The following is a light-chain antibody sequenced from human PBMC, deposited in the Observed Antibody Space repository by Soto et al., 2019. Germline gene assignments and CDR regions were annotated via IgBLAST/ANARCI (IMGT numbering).Light chain of an antibody. CDR1: QSISRNC. J-gene: IGKJ3*01. CDR2: SPS. CDR3: QQCGSPPLT. V-gene: IGKV3-20*01. Sequence: EIVLTQSPDTLSLSPGEGATPSGRASQSISRNCLVWYQVKSGRPPRDVIHSPSIRSTDIPDRSSGGGSGTDFSLSISRLQREDCAVYYCQQCGSPPLTFGPGTRVYIK.